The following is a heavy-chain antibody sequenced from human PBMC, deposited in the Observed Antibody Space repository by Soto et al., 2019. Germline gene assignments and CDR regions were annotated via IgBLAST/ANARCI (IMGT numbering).Heavy chain of an antibody. D-gene: IGHD5-12*01. CDR2: ITDGGGST. CDR3: AKGSTWTHFDY. Sequence: EVQLLESGGGLVQPGGSLRLSCAASGFTFNNNVMTWVRQAPGKGLEWVSIITDGGGSTYYADSVMGRFTISRDNSKNTLYLQMSSLRAEDTAVYYCAKGSTWTHFDYWGQGTLVTVSS. CDR1: GFTFNNNV. J-gene: IGHJ4*02. V-gene: IGHV3-23*01.